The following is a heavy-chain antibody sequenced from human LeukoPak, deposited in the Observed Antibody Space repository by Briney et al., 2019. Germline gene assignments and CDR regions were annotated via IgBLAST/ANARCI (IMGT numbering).Heavy chain of an antibody. CDR2: INPNSGGT. V-gene: IGHV1-2*02. Sequence: ASVKVSCKASGYTFAGYYMHWVRQAPGQGLEWMGWINPNSGGTNYAQKFQGRVTMTRDTSFSTAYMELSRLRSDDTAVYYCARVYYDFWSGATEEYYFDYWGQGTLVTVSS. CDR1: GYTFAGYY. J-gene: IGHJ4*02. D-gene: IGHD3-3*01. CDR3: ARVYYDFWSGATEEYYFDY.